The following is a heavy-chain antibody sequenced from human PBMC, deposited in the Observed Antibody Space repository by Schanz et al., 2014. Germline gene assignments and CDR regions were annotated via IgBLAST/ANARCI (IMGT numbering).Heavy chain of an antibody. CDR2: ISSGGTTT. J-gene: IGHJ3*02. V-gene: IGHV3-11*04. Sequence: QVQLVESGGGLVKPGGSLRLSCAASGFIFSDYYMAWIRQAPGKGPEYVSYISSGGTTTYHSDSVKGRFTISRDNSKNTLYLQMNSLRAEDTAVYYCARDGYSVVVISPTESFDIWGQGTMVTVSP. D-gene: IGHD2-21*01. CDR3: ARDGYSVVVISPTESFDI. CDR1: GFIFSDYY.